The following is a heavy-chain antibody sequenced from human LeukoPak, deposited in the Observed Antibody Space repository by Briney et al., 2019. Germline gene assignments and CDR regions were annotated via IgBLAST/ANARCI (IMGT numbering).Heavy chain of an antibody. CDR3: ASTLSNWNDGRVDY. CDR2: ISSSGSTI. J-gene: IGHJ4*02. D-gene: IGHD1-20*01. Sequence: GGSLRLSCAASGFTFSDYYMSWIRQAPGKGLEWVSYISSSGSTIYYADSVKGRFTISRDNAKNSLYLQMNSLRAEDTAVYYCASTLSNWNDGRVDYWGQGTLVTVSS. V-gene: IGHV3-11*04. CDR1: GFTFSDYY.